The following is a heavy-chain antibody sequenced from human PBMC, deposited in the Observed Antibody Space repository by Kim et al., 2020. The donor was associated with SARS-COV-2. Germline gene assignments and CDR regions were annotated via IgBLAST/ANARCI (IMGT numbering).Heavy chain of an antibody. CDR3: ARAPSYGYSSSCLDY. V-gene: IGHV4-34*01. CDR2: INHSGST. D-gene: IGHD6-13*01. Sequence: SETLSLTCAVYGGSFSGYYWSWIRQPPGKGLEWIGEINHSGSTNYNPSLKSRVNISVDTSKNQFSLKLSSVTAADTAVYYCARAPSYGYSSSCLDYWGQGTLVTVSS. CDR1: GGSFSGYY. J-gene: IGHJ4*02.